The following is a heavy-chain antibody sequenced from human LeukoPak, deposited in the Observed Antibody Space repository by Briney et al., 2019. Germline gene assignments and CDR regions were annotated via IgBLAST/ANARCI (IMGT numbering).Heavy chain of an antibody. CDR1: GFTFRVYW. Sequence: GGSLRLSCSASGFTFRVYWMNWVRQPPGKGREGVGNINQDASERYYVDSVKGRFTISRDNAKNALYLQMNRLRAEDTAVYYCASGPIWFGELFEDWGQGTLVTVSS. V-gene: IGHV3-7*01. J-gene: IGHJ4*02. D-gene: IGHD3-10*01. CDR3: ASGPIWFGELFED. CDR2: INQDASER.